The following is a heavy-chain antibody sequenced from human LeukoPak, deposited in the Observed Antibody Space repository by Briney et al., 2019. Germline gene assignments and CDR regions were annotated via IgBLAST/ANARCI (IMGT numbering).Heavy chain of an antibody. CDR2: IYYSGST. CDR3: ARVYVDTAMYDY. D-gene: IGHD5-18*01. J-gene: IGHJ4*02. Sequence: SETLSLTCTVSGGSISSYYWGWIRQPPGKGLEWIGSIYYSGSTYYNPSLKSRVTISVDTSRNQFSLKLSSVTAADTAVYYCARVYVDTAMYDYWGQGTLVTVSS. CDR1: GGSISSYY. V-gene: IGHV4-39*07.